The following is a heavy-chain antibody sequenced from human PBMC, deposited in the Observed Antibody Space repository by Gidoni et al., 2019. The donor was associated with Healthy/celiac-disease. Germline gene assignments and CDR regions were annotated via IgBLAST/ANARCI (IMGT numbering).Heavy chain of an antibody. D-gene: IGHD6-13*01. J-gene: IGHJ6*02. Sequence: QVQLVQSGAAVKKPGASVKVSCQASGYTFTSYGISWVRQAPGQGLEWMGWISPYNGNTNYAQKLQGRVTMTTDTSTSTAYMELRSLRSDDTAVYYCARGPIIAAAGTRYYYYGMDVWGQGTTVTVSS. CDR1: GYTFTSYG. V-gene: IGHV1-18*01. CDR2: ISPYNGNT. CDR3: ARGPIIAAAGTRYYYYGMDV.